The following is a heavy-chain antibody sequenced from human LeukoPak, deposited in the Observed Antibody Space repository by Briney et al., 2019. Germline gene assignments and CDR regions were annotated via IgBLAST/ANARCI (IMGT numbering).Heavy chain of an antibody. J-gene: IGHJ5*02. V-gene: IGHV4-34*01. D-gene: IGHD5-18*01. CDR3: APRGDIDHSYVYGKWFDH. CDR2: INHSGSS. Sequence: SETLSLTCAVYGGSFSAYYWTWIRQPPGKGLEWIGEINHSGSSNYNSSLRSRVTISVDTSYKQFSLRLSSVTAADTAAHYCAPRGDIDHSYVYGKWFDHWGQGTRVTVSS. CDR1: GGSFSAYY.